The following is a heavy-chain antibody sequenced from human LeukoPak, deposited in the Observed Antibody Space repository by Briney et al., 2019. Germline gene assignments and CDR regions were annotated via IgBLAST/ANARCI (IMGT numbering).Heavy chain of an antibody. CDR3: ARGYYYDSSGLVDY. Sequence: ASVKVSCKASGYTFTSYGISLVRQAPGQGLEWMGWISAYNGNTNYAQKLQGRVTMTTDTSTSTAYMELRSLRSDDTAVYYCARGYYYDSSGLVDYWGQGTLVTVSS. D-gene: IGHD3-22*01. J-gene: IGHJ4*02. CDR1: GYTFTSYG. V-gene: IGHV1-18*01. CDR2: ISAYNGNT.